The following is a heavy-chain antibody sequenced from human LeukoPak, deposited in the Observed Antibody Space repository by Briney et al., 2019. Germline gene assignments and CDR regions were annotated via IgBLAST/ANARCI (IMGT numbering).Heavy chain of an antibody. CDR3: AKDRGQWLVPHFDY. CDR1: GFTFDDYA. CDR2: ISWNSGSI. J-gene: IGHJ4*02. D-gene: IGHD6-19*01. Sequence: PGRSLRLSCAASGFTFDDYAMHWVRQAPGKGLEWVSGISWNSGSIGYADSVEGRFTISRDNAKNSLYLQMNSLRAEDTALYYCAKDRGQWLVPHFDYWGQGTLVTVSS. V-gene: IGHV3-9*01.